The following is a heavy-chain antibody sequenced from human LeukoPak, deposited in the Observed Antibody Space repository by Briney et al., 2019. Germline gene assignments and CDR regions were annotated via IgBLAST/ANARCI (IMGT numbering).Heavy chain of an antibody. Sequence: SETLSLTCAVYGGSFSGYYWSWIRQPPGKGLEWIGYIYYSGSTNYNPSLKSRVTISVDTSKNQFSLKLSSVTAADTAVYYCASSGSYYGAYDYWGQGTLVTVSS. CDR1: GGSFSGYY. J-gene: IGHJ4*02. CDR3: ASSGSYYGAYDY. V-gene: IGHV4-59*01. D-gene: IGHD1-26*01. CDR2: IYYSGST.